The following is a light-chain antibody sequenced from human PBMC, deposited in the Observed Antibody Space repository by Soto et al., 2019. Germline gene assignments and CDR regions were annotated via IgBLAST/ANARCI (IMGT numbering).Light chain of an antibody. CDR1: QSISSW. Sequence: DIQMTQSPFTLSASVGDRVTITCRASQSISSWLAWYQQKPGKAPKLLIYDASAVPRGVPSRFSGSGSGTKLALTIASLQPEDFATYYCQLYETFSGTFGAGTKVDIK. CDR2: DAS. CDR3: QLYETFSGT. V-gene: IGKV1-5*01. J-gene: IGKJ4*02.